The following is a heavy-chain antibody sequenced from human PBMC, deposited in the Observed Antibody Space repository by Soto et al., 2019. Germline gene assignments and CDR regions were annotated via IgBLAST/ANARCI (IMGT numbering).Heavy chain of an antibody. D-gene: IGHD3-22*01. V-gene: IGHV4-59*01. CDR2: IYYTGST. Sequence: KTSETLSLTCTVSGDSISSDYWSWLRRPPGKGLEWIGYIYYTGSTNYNPSLKSRVTISVDTSKNQFSLKLSSVTAADTAVYYCARDLRYYYDSSGYYIGYFDYWGQGTLVTVSS. CDR1: GDSISSDY. J-gene: IGHJ4*02. CDR3: ARDLRYYYDSSGYYIGYFDY.